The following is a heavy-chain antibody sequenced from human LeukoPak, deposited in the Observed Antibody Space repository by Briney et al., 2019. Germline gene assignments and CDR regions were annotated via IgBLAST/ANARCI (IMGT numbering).Heavy chain of an antibody. CDR2: INHSGST. CDR3: ARRKYYYDSSGYSEFDP. Sequence: SETLSLTCTLSGDSISSSDHYWVWIRQSPGKGLEWIGEINHSGSTNYNPSLKSRVTISVDTSKNQFSLKLSSVTAADTAVYYCARRKYYYDSSGYSEFDPWGQGTLVTVSS. D-gene: IGHD3-22*01. V-gene: IGHV4-39*07. CDR1: GDSISSSDHY. J-gene: IGHJ5*02.